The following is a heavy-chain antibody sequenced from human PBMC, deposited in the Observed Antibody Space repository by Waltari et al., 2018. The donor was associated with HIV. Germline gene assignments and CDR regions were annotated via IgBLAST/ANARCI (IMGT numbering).Heavy chain of an antibody. J-gene: IGHJ6*02. CDR3: ARGGGSSSWYSHYYGMDV. D-gene: IGHD6-13*01. CDR1: GYTFTGYY. V-gene: IGHV1-2*02. Sequence: QVQLVQSGAEVKKPGASVKVSCKASGYTFTGYYMHWVRQAPGQGLEGMGGINPNRGGTNNAQKCQGGVTMTRDTSISTAYMELGRLRSDDTAVYYCARGGGSSSWYSHYYGMDVWGQGTTVTVSS. CDR2: INPNRGGT.